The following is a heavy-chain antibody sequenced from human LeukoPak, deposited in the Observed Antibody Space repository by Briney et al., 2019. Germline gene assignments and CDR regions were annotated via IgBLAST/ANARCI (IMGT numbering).Heavy chain of an antibody. CDR2: INPSGGST. J-gene: IGHJ3*02. CDR1: GYTFTSYY. V-gene: IGHV1-46*01. Sequence: ASVKVSCKASGYTFTSYYMHWVRQAPGQGLEWMGIINPSGGSTSYAQKFQGRVTMTRDTSTSTVYMELSSLRSEDTAVYYCASRPGSGSYYNRGDAFDIWGQGTMVTVSS. D-gene: IGHD3-10*01. CDR3: ASRPGSGSYYNRGDAFDI.